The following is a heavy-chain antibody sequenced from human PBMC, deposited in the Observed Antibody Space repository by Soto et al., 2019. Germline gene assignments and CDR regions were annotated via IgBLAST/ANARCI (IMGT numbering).Heavy chain of an antibody. CDR3: ARDWDYYDSSGYYGMDV. CDR1: GFTFSSYW. J-gene: IGHJ6*02. D-gene: IGHD3-22*01. Sequence: AXGSLILSGAASGFTFSSYWMSWVRQAPGKGLEWVANIKQDGSEKYYVDSVKGRFTISRDNAKNSLYLQMNSLRAEDTAVYYCARDWDYYDSSGYYGMDVWGQGTTVTVSS. CDR2: IKQDGSEK. V-gene: IGHV3-7*01.